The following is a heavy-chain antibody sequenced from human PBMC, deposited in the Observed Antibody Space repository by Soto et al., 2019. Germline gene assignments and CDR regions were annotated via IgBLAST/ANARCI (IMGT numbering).Heavy chain of an antibody. CDR3: ARDQATVTHNYYYGMDV. Sequence: PGGSLRLSCAASGFTVSSNYMSWVRQAPGKGLEWVSVIYSGGSTYYADSVKGRFTISRDNSKNTLYLQMNSLRAEDTAVYYCARDQATVTHNYYYGMDVWGQGTTGNVS. J-gene: IGHJ6*02. CDR1: GFTVSSNY. CDR2: IYSGGST. V-gene: IGHV3-53*01. D-gene: IGHD4-4*01.